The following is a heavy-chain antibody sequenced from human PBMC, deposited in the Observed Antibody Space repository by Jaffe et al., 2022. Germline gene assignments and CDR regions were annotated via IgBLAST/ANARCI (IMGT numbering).Heavy chain of an antibody. CDR2: ISGSGGST. CDR1: GFTFSSYA. V-gene: IGHV3-23*01. J-gene: IGHJ5*02. CDR3: AKPGREGSPRLCNWFDP. D-gene: IGHD3-10*01. Sequence: EVQLLESGGGLVQPGGSLRLSCAASGFTFSSYAMSWVRQAPGKGLEWVSAISGSGGSTYYADSVKGRFTISRDNSKNTLYLQMNSLRAEDTAVYYCAKPGREGSPRLCNWFDPWGQGTLVTVSS.